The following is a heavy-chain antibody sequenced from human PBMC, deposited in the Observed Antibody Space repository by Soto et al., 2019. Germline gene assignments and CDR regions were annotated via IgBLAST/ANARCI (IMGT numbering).Heavy chain of an antibody. J-gene: IGHJ3*02. D-gene: IGHD3-22*01. CDR2: IYYSGST. CDR1: RGSISSSSYY. Sequence: SETLSLTCTVSRGSISSSSYYWGWIRQPPGKGLEWIGSIYYSGSTYYNPSLKSRVTISVDTSKNQFSLKLSSVTAADTAVYYCARTFWDSSGYYEDAFEIWGPGAMVTVSS. CDR3: ARTFWDSSGYYEDAFEI. V-gene: IGHV4-39*01.